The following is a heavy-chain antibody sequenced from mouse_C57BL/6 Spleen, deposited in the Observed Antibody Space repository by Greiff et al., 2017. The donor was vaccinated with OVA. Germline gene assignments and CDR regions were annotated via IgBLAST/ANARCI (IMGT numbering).Heavy chain of an antibody. CDR2: IDPSDSYT. CDR3: ARGPSNYAMDY. Sequence: VQLQQPGAELVRPGTSVKLSCKASGYTFTSYWMHWVKQRPGQGLEWIGVIDPSDSYTNYNQKFKGKATLTVDTSSSTAYMQLSSLTSEDSAVYYCARGPSNYAMDYWGQGTSVTVSS. CDR1: GYTFTSYW. J-gene: IGHJ4*01. V-gene: IGHV1-59*01.